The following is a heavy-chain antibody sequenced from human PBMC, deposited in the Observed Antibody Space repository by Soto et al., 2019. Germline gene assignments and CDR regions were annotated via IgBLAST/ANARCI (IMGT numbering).Heavy chain of an antibody. V-gene: IGHV1-69*01. CDR1: GGTFSSYA. D-gene: IGHD3-3*01. CDR3: ARDGWGHYDFWSGYYYYYGMDV. Sequence: QVQLVHSGAEVKKPGSSVKVSCKASGGTFSSYAISWVRQAPGQGLEWMGGIIPIFGTANYEQKFQGRVKIPAAETTSTAYMEVSSMRSEDKGVYYCARDGWGHYDFWSGYYYYYGMDVWGQGTTVTVSS. J-gene: IGHJ6*02. CDR2: IIPIFGTA.